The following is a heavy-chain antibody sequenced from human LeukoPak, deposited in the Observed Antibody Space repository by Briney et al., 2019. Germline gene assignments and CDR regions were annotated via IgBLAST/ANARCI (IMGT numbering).Heavy chain of an antibody. Sequence: GGPLRLSCAASGFTFRSYFMNWVPKAPGKGLEWVSAISSTSSYIYYADSVKGRFTISRDNAKNSLYLQMNSLRAEDTAAYYCARDLCGGDCYSDWGQGTLVTVSS. CDR1: GFTFRSYF. J-gene: IGHJ4*02. V-gene: IGHV3-21*01. CDR3: ARDLCGGDCYSD. CDR2: ISSTSSYI. D-gene: IGHD2-21*02.